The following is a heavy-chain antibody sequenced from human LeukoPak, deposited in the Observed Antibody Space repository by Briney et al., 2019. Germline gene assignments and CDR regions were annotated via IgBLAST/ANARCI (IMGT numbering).Heavy chain of an antibody. CDR1: GGTFSSYA. D-gene: IGHD6-13*01. V-gene: IGHV1-69*06. CDR2: IIPIFGTA. Sequence: SVKVSCKASGGTFSSYAISWVRQAPGQGLEWMGGIIPIFGTANYAQKFQGRVTITADKSTSTAYMELSSLRSEDTAVYYCAREGSSWYTDAFDIWGQGTMVTVSS. J-gene: IGHJ3*02. CDR3: AREGSSWYTDAFDI.